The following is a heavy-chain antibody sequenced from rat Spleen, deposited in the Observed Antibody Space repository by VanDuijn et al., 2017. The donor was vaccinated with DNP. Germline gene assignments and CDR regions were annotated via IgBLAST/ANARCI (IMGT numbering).Heavy chain of an antibody. Sequence: EVQLVESGGGLVQPGRSLKLSCVVSGFTFSDYALAWVRQSPKKGLEWVATIVYDGNPTYYRDSVMGRFTISRDNARTTLFLQMDSLRSEDTATYYCVTRNFDYNYFEYWGQGVIVTVSS. CDR3: VTRNFDYNYFEY. J-gene: IGHJ2*01. D-gene: IGHD1-2*01. V-gene: IGHV5S10*01. CDR2: IVYDGNPT. CDR1: GFTFSDYA.